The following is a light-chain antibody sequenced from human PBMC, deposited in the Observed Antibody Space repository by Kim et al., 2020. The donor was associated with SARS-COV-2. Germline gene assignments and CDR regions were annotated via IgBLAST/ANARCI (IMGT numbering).Light chain of an antibody. Sequence: SSGERATLSCRASQSVSRTYLVWYQQKPGQAPRLVMYGASNRATGIPDRFSGSGSGTDFTLTISRLEPEDFALYYCHQYGSSPRTFGQGTKVDIK. CDR2: GAS. J-gene: IGKJ1*01. V-gene: IGKV3-20*01. CDR1: QSVSRTY. CDR3: HQYGSSPRT.